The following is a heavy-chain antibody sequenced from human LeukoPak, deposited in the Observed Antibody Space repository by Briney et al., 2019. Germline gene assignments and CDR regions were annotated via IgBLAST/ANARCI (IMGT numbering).Heavy chain of an antibody. CDR2: IYYSGST. CDR3: ASPSSSTSFDAFDL. Sequence: PSETLSLTCTVSDGSICSGGYYWSWIRQHPGKGLEWIGYIYYSGSTYYNPSLKSRVTISVDTSKNQFSLKLRSVTAADTAVYYCASPSSSTSFDAFDLWGQGTMVTVSS. CDR1: DGSICSGGYY. D-gene: IGHD2-2*01. J-gene: IGHJ3*01. V-gene: IGHV4-31*03.